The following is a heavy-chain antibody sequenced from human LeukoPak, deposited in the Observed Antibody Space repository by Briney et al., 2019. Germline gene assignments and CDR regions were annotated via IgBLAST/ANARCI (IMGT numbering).Heavy chain of an antibody. CDR2: IYHSGST. Sequence: SETLSLTCAVSGVSISSGGYSWGWIRQPPGKGLEWIGYIYHSGSTYYNPSLKSRVTISVDRSKNQFSLKLSSVTAADTAVYYCARGRELEPPYFDYWGQGTLVTVSS. J-gene: IGHJ4*02. CDR3: ARGRELEPPYFDY. D-gene: IGHD1-14*01. V-gene: IGHV4-30-2*01. CDR1: GVSISSGGYS.